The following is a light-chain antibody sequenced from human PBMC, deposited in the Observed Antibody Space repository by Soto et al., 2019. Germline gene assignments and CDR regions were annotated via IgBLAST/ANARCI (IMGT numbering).Light chain of an antibody. J-gene: IGKJ1*01. Sequence: SQLPATLSASITDRVTTSCRPSQSISRWLAWYQQKPGRAPKLLIYDASSLESGVPSRFSGSGSGTEFTLTSSILHPDDLASYCSHRYSRHSPFGQGTKADIK. V-gene: IGKV1-5*01. CDR3: HRYSRHSP. CDR2: DAS. CDR1: QSISRW.